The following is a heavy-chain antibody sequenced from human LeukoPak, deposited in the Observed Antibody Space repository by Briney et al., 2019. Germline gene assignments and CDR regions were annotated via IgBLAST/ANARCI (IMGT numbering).Heavy chain of an antibody. Sequence: ASVTVSCTASGYTFTSYGISWVRQAPGQGLEWMGWISAYNGNTNYAQKLQGRVTMTTDTSTSIAYMELRSLRSDDTAVYYCARSRVLVVVVAATDWFDPWGQGTLVTVSS. D-gene: IGHD2-15*01. J-gene: IGHJ5*02. V-gene: IGHV1-18*01. CDR2: ISAYNGNT. CDR1: GYTFTSYG. CDR3: ARSRVLVVVVAATDWFDP.